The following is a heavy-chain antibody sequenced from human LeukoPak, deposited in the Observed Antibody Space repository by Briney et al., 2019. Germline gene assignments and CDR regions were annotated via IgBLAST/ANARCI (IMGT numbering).Heavy chain of an antibody. CDR2: INPNSGGT. D-gene: IGHD6-19*01. J-gene: IGHJ4*02. V-gene: IGHV1-2*02. CDR3: ARGLKGSGWSDY. CDR1: GYTFTGYY. Sequence: ASVKVSCKASGYTFTGYYMHWVRQAPGQGLEWMGWINPNSGGTNYAQKFQGRVTMTRDTSISTAYMELSSLRSEDTAVYYCARGLKGSGWSDYWGQGTLVTVSS.